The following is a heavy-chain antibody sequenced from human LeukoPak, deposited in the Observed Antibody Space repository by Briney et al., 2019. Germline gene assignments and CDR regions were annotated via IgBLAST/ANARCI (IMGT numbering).Heavy chain of an antibody. Sequence: SETLSLTCTVSGGSSSSGTYYWGWIRQPPGKGLEWIGTIDYTGSTYYNPSLKSRVTMSVDTSKNQFSLDLSSVTAADTAVYYCAKDNRNFGMDAWGQGTTVSVSS. V-gene: IGHV4-39*02. CDR3: AKDNRNFGMDA. J-gene: IGHJ6*02. CDR2: IDYTGST. CDR1: GGSSSSGTYY.